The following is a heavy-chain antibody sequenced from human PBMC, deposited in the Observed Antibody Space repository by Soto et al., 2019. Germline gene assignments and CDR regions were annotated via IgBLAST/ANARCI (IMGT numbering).Heavy chain of an antibody. CDR1: GYTFTSYG. D-gene: IGHD3-22*01. CDR2: ISAYNGNT. Sequence: GASVKVSCKASGYTFTSYGISWVRQAPGQGLEWMGWISAYNGNTNYAQKLQGRVTMTTDTSTSTAYMELRSLRSDDTAVYYCARVGFGYDSSGYYPSDYWGQGTLVTVPQ. CDR3: ARVGFGYDSSGYYPSDY. J-gene: IGHJ4*02. V-gene: IGHV1-18*01.